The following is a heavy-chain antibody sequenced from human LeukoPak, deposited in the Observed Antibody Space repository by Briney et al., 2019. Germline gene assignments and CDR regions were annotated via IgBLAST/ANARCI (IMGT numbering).Heavy chain of an antibody. CDR2: ISSSSSYI. CDR1: GFTFSSYS. J-gene: IGHJ3*02. CDR3: ARAATALLDAFDI. D-gene: IGHD3-10*01. V-gene: IGHV3-21*01. Sequence: LGGSLILSCAASGFTFSSYSMNWVRQAPGKGLEWVSSISSSSSYIYYADSVKGRFTISRDNAKNSLYLQMNSLRAEDTAVYYCARAATALLDAFDIWGQGTMVTVSS.